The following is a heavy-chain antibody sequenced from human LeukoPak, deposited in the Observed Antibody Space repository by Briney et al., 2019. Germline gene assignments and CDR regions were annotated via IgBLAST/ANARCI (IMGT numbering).Heavy chain of an antibody. J-gene: IGHJ4*02. CDR2: ISSSSSYT. CDR1: GFTFSDYY. Sequence: GGSLRLSCAASGFTFSDYYMSWIRQAPGRGLEWVSYISSSSSYTDYADSVKGRFTISRGNAKNSLFLQMNSLRAEDPAVYYCVVVRAAASSWVDYWGQGTLVTVSS. CDR3: VVVRAAASSWVDY. D-gene: IGHD2-2*01. V-gene: IGHV3-11*03.